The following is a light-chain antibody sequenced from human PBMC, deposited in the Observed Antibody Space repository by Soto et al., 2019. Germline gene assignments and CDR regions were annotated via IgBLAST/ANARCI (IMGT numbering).Light chain of an antibody. V-gene: IGKV1-5*01. CDR1: QRISSW. CDR2: DAS. Sequence: DIQMTQSPSTLSASVGDRVTITCRASQRISSWLPWYQQKPGKAPKLLIYDASSLESGVPSRFSGSGSGTEFSPTNSSLQPDDFATYYCQQYNSYSWTFGQGTKVEIK. CDR3: QQYNSYSWT. J-gene: IGKJ1*01.